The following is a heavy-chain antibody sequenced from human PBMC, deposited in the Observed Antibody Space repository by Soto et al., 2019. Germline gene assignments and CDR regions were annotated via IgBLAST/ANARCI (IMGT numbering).Heavy chain of an antibody. D-gene: IGHD3-22*01. CDR2: INPSGGST. J-gene: IGHJ4*02. CDR3: ARDSGSSGFRDY. CDR1: GYTFTSDY. V-gene: IGHV1-46*01. Sequence: ASVKVSCKASGYTFTSDYIHWVGQDPGQGLEWMGIINPSGGSTSYAQKFQGRVTMTRDTSTSTVYMELSSLRSEDTAVYYCARDSGSSGFRDYWGQGTLVTVSS.